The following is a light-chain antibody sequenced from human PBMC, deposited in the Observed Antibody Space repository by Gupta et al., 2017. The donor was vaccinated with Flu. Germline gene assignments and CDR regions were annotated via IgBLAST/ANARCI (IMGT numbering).Light chain of an antibody. CDR1: QSISSW. V-gene: IGKV1-5*03. Sequence: DMQMTQSRSSLSASVGDRGTITCLASQSISSWLDWYQQKPGKAPKLLIYKESRLESGVPSRFSGSGSGTEFTLTISSLQPDDFANYYCQQSNSSLYSFGQGTKMEIK. CDR2: KES. J-gene: IGKJ2*03. CDR3: QQSNSSLYS.